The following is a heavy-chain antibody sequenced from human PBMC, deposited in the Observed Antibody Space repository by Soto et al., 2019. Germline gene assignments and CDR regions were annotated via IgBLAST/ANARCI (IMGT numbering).Heavy chain of an antibody. CDR1: GGYTSNYY. V-gene: IGHV4-59*08. J-gene: IGHJ4*02. Sequence: PSETLDLTCAVSGGYTSNYYGSWIRQSPGKGLEWIGYIYYSESTNYNPSLKSRVIISIDTSKNQFSLNLISVTAADTAMYYCWGFPDNWGQGTLVTVSS. D-gene: IGHD3-16*01. CDR2: IYYSEST. CDR3: WGFPDN.